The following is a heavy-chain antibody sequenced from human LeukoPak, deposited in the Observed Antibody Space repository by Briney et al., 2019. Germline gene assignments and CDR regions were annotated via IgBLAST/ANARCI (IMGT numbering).Heavy chain of an antibody. J-gene: IGHJ4*02. Sequence: GGSLRLSCAASKFIFSDYGMHWVRQAPGKGLEWVAFIWYDGSDEYYADSVKGRLTISRDNSKNTLYLQMNSLRAEDTAVYYCAKDGMGYYGSGSYPPFDYWGQGTLVTVSS. CDR1: KFIFSDYG. CDR2: IWYDGSDE. V-gene: IGHV3-30*02. CDR3: AKDGMGYYGSGSYPPFDY. D-gene: IGHD3-10*01.